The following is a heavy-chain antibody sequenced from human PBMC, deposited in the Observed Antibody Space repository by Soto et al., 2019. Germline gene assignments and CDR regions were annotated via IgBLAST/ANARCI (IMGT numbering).Heavy chain of an antibody. V-gene: IGHV4-34*01. CDR3: ARVERGTVTTVVDAFDI. J-gene: IGHJ3*02. D-gene: IGHD1-1*01. CDR1: GGFVSSGSYY. CDR2: MSHSGGT. Sequence: QVQLQQWGAGLLKPSETLSLTCAVYGGFVSSGSYYWSWIRQPPGKGLEWIGEMSHSGGTHYNPSLKSRVTISVDTSTNQFSLNIYPVTAADTALYYCARVERGTVTTVVDAFDIWGPGTMVTVSS.